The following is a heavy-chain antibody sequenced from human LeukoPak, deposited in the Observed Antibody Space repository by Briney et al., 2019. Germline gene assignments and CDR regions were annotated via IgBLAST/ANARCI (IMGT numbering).Heavy chain of an antibody. CDR2: NYYSGST. CDR1: GGSISSYY. Sequence: PSETLSLTCTVSGGSISSYYCSWILQHPGKGLEWIGDNYYSGSTNYNPSLKSRVTISVDTSKNQFSLKLSSVTAADTAVYYCARGINWFDPWGQGTLVTVSS. D-gene: IGHD1-14*01. V-gene: IGHV4-59*01. CDR3: ARGINWFDP. J-gene: IGHJ5*02.